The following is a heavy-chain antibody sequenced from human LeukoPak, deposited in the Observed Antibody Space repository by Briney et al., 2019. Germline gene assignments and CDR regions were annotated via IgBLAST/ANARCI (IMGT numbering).Heavy chain of an antibody. CDR2: IIPIFGIA. CDR3: TGGDYYDSSGYYRPDIYYFDY. Sequence: SVKVSCTASGGTFSSYAISWVRQAPGQGLEWMGRIIPIFGIANYAQKFQGRVTITADKSTSTAYMELSSLRSEDTAVYYCTGGDYYDSSGYYRPDIYYFDYWGQGTLVTVSS. V-gene: IGHV1-69*04. CDR1: GGTFSSYA. J-gene: IGHJ4*02. D-gene: IGHD3-22*01.